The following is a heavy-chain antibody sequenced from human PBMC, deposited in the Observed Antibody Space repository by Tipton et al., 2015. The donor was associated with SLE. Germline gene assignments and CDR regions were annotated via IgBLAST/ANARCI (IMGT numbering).Heavy chain of an antibody. D-gene: IGHD3-22*01. J-gene: IGHJ3*02. CDR3: ARWPLDVYYDSSVDDAFDI. V-gene: IGHV3-21*01. Sequence: GSLRLSCAASGFTFSSYSMNWVRQAPGKGLEWVSSISSSSSYIYYADSVKGRFTISSDNAKNSLYLQMNSLRAEDTAVYYCARWPLDVYYDSSVDDAFDIWGQGTMVTVSS. CDR2: ISSSSSYI. CDR1: GFTFSSYS.